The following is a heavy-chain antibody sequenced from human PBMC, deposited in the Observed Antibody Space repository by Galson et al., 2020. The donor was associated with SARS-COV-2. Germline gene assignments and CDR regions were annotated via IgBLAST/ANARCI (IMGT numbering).Heavy chain of an antibody. CDR1: GFTFRSYA. V-gene: IGHV3-30*04. CDR3: ARANWGSYYYGMDV. Sequence: GGPLRLSCEASGFTFRSYAMHWVRQAPGKGREWVAVISYDGSNKYYAGSVKGRFTMSRDNSKNTLYLQMNSLRAEDTAVYYCARANWGSYYYGMDVWGQGTTVTVSS. CDR2: ISYDGSNK. J-gene: IGHJ6*02. D-gene: IGHD7-27*01.